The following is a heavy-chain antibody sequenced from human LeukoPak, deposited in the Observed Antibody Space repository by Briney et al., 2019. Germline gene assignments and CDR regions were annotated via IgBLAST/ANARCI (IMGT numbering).Heavy chain of an antibody. D-gene: IGHD3-10*01. J-gene: IGHJ3*02. V-gene: IGHV1-2*02. CDR1: GYTFIGHY. CDR2: INPNSGGT. CDR3: ARNIWFGESSDAIDI. Sequence: ASVKVSCKASGYTFIGHYMHWVRQAPGQGLEWMGWINPNSGGTKYAQNFQGRVTMTRDTSISTAYMELSRLRSDDTALYYCARNIWFGESSDAIDIWGQGTMVTVSS.